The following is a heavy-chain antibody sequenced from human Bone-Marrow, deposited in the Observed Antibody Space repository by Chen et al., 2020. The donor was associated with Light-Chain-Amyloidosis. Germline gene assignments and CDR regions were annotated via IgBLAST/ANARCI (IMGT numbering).Heavy chain of an antibody. J-gene: IGHJ5*02. CDR1: GFTFSSYG. CDR2: ISYDGSNK. Sequence: QVQLVESGGGVVQPGRSLRLSCAASGFTFSSYGMHWVRQAPGKGLEWVAVISYDGSNKYYADSVKGRFTISRDNSKNTLYLQMNSLRAEDPAVYYCAKDFSSPYDSSGYPPTANWFDPWGQGTLVTVSS. D-gene: IGHD3-22*01. CDR3: AKDFSSPYDSSGYPPTANWFDP. V-gene: IGHV3-30*18.